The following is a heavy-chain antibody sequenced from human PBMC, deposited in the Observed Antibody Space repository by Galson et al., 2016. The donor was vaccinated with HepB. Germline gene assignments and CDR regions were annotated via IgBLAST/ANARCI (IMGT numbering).Heavy chain of an antibody. CDR2: IHTGGNT. Sequence: SLRLSCAVSGFPVSSNYMTWVRQAPGKGPEWVSVIHTGGNTYYADSVKGRFIISRDNFKNILYLQMDSLRVEDTAGYYCGRDKRLMPRQGMYYYGTDVWGPGTTVTVSS. CDR1: GFPVSSNY. J-gene: IGHJ6*02. V-gene: IGHV3-53*01. D-gene: IGHD2-2*01. CDR3: GRDKRLMPRQGMYYYGTDV.